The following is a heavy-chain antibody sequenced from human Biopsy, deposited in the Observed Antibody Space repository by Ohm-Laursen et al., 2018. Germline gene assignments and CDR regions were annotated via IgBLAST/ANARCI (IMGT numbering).Heavy chain of an antibody. D-gene: IGHD3-3*01. Sequence: ASVKVSCKASGYTFTNYGISWVRQAPGQGLEWMGWISPYNGDTDYAQKLQGRVTMTTDTSTGTAYMDLRSLRSDDTAVYYCARDRWPHVTLLGLVVFDFWGQGTLVIVSS. CDR3: ARDRWPHVTLLGLVVFDF. J-gene: IGHJ4*02. CDR2: ISPYNGDT. CDR1: GYTFTNYG. V-gene: IGHV1-18*01.